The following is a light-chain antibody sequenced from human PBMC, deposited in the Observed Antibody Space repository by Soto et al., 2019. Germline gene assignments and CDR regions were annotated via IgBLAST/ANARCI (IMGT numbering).Light chain of an antibody. CDR3: QQYGSSGT. CDR1: QSVSNNY. V-gene: IGKV3-20*01. CDR2: GAS. Sequence: IVFTPSPTPPAFSPGERAPPFRRASQSVSNNYLAWYQQKPGQAPRLLIYGASNRATGIPDRFSGSGSGTDFTLTISRLEPEDFAVYYCQQYGSSGTFGQGTKVDIK. J-gene: IGKJ1*01.